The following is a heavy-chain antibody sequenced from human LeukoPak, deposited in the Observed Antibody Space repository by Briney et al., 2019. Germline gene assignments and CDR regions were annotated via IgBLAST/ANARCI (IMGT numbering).Heavy chain of an antibody. J-gene: IGHJ4*02. Sequence: GRSLRLSCAASGFTFSSYAMHWVRQAPGKGLEWVAVISYDGSNKYYADSVKGRFTISRDNSKNTLYLQMNSLRAEDTAVYYCARGDSSSYNPDYWGQGTLVTVSS. V-gene: IGHV3-30-3*01. D-gene: IGHD6-13*01. CDR1: GFTFSSYA. CDR2: ISYDGSNK. CDR3: ARGDSSSYNPDY.